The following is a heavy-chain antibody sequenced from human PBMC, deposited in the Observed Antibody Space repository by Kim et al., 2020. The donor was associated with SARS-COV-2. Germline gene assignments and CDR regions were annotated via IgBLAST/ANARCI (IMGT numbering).Heavy chain of an antibody. Sequence: GRFTTSRDNSKNTLYLQMSSLRAEDTAVYYCAKDEDYFGSGSTYYDALDIWGQGTLVTVSS. J-gene: IGHJ3*02. CDR3: AKDEDYFGSGSTYYDALDI. D-gene: IGHD3-10*01. V-gene: IGHV3-23*01.